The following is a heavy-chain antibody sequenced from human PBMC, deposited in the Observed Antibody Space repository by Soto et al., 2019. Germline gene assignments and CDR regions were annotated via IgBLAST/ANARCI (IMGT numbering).Heavy chain of an antibody. Sequence: KPSETLSLTCTVSCASISGFYWSWIRKSAGKGLEWIGRIYATGTTDYNPSRKSRVMMSVDTSKKQFSLKLRSVTAADTAVYYCVRDGTKTLRDWFDPWGQGISVTVSS. CDR1: CASISGFY. CDR3: VRDGTKTLRDWFDP. D-gene: IGHD1-1*01. J-gene: IGHJ5*02. V-gene: IGHV4-4*07. CDR2: IYATGTT.